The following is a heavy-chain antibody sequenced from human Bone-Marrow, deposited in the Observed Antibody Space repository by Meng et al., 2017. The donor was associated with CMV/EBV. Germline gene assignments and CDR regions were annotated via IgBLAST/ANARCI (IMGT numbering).Heavy chain of an antibody. V-gene: IGHV3-7*01. CDR3: ARNTGYHRLDN. CDR1: GFSFSNYW. D-gene: IGHD5-12*01. CDR2: INGDGSVK. Sequence: GESLKISCAASGFSFSNYWMDWVRRAPGEGLQWVATINGDGSVKDYVDSVEGRFTISRDNAKNSLYLHMNSLRAEDTALYYCARNTGYHRLDNWGRGTLVTVSS. J-gene: IGHJ4*02.